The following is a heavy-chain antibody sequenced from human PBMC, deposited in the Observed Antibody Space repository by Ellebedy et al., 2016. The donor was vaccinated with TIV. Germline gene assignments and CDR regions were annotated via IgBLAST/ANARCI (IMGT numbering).Heavy chain of an antibody. Sequence: GESLKISCAASGLTFSSFAMTWVRQAPGKGLEWVSTISHTGSRTYYTDSVEGRFIISRDTSKKTLYLQMNGLRAEDTAIYYCAKGRGGCYDSSAPRYYFDYWGLGTLVTVSS. CDR3: AKGRGGCYDSSAPRYYFDY. J-gene: IGHJ4*02. D-gene: IGHD3-22*01. CDR1: GLTFSSFA. CDR2: ISHTGSRT. V-gene: IGHV3-23*01.